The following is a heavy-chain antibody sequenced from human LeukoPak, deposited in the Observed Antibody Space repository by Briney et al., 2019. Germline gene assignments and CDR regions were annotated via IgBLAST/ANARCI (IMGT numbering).Heavy chain of an antibody. CDR1: GFTLSSYA. J-gene: IGHJ6*04. V-gene: IGHV3-23*01. CDR3: AKEREAVAAYYYYYGMDV. Sequence: GGSLRLSCAASGFTLSSYAMSWVRQAPGKGLEWVSAISGSGGSTYYADSVKGRFTISRDNSKNTLYLQMNSLRAEDTAVYYCAKEREAVAAYYYYYGMDVWGKGTTGTVSS. CDR2: ISGSGGST. D-gene: IGHD6-19*01.